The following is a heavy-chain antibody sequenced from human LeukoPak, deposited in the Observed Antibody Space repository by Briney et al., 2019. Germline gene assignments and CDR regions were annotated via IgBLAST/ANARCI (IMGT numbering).Heavy chain of an antibody. J-gene: IGHJ5*02. CDR1: GGTFSSYA. CDR3: ARDNNNRHYYGSGSYQNWFDP. CDR2: IIPIFGTA. V-gene: IGHV1-69*13. Sequence: GASVKVSCKASGGTFSSYAISWVRQAPGQGLEWMGGIIPIFGTANYAQKFQGRVTITADESTSTAYMELSSLRSEDTAVYYCARDNNNRHYYGSGSYQNWFDPWGQGTLVTVSS. D-gene: IGHD3-10*01.